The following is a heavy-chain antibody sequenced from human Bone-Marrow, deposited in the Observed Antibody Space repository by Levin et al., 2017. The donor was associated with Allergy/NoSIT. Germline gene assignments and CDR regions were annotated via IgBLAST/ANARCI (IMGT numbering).Heavy chain of an antibody. Sequence: GESLKISCAASGFNFSNVWMTWVRQAPGKGLEWVGRIKTKNEGETTDSAAPVKGRFTISRDDSKNMLYLQMNSLKIDDTAVYYCSTVSGRNWGQGTLVTVSS. CDR2: IKTKNEGETT. CDR1: GFNFSNVW. V-gene: IGHV3-15*01. J-gene: IGHJ4*02. CDR3: STVSGRN.